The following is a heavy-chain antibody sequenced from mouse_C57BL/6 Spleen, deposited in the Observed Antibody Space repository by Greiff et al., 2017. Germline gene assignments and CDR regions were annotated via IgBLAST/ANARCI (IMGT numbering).Heavy chain of an antibody. CDR2: IDPSDSYT. CDR3: ARSGNWFDY. D-gene: IGHD4-1*01. CDR1: GYTFTSYW. J-gene: IGHJ2*01. V-gene: IGHV1-59*01. Sequence: QVQLQQPGAELVRPATSVKLSCKASGYTFTSYWMHWVKQRPGQGLEWIGVIDPSDSYTNYNQKFKGKATLTVDTSSSTAYMQLSSLTSEDSAVYYCARSGNWFDYWGQGTTLTVSS.